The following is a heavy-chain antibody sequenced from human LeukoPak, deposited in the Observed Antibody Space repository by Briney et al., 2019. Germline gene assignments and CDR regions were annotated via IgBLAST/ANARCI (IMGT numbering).Heavy chain of an antibody. D-gene: IGHD3-22*01. CDR3: ARVVESSGYYPLSFGI. V-gene: IGHV4-34*01. J-gene: IGHJ3*02. CDR2: INHSGST. CDR1: GGSFSGYY. Sequence: SETLSLTCAVYGGSFSGYYWSWIRQPPGKGLEWIGEINHSGSTNYNPSLKSRVTISVDTSKNQFSLKLSSVTAADTAVYYCARVVESSGYYPLSFGIWGQGTMVTVPS.